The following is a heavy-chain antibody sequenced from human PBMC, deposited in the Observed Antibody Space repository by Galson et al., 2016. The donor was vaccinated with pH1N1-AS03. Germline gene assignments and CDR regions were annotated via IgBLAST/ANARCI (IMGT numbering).Heavy chain of an antibody. J-gene: IGHJ4*02. D-gene: IGHD3-22*01. V-gene: IGHV5-10-1*01. CDR1: GYSFTSYW. CDR2: IDPSDSYT. Sequence: QSGAEVTKPGESLNISCQGSGYSFTSYWISWVRQMPGKGLEWMGRIDPSDSYTNYSPSFQGHVTISADKSISTAYLQWSSLKASDTAMSYCARLGGGAESTMIVVVPESSEDYWGQGTLVTVSS. CDR3: ARLGGGAESTMIVVVPESSEDY.